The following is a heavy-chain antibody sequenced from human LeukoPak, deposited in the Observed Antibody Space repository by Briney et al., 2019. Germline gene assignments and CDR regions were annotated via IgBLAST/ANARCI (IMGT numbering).Heavy chain of an antibody. CDR1: GGSISSGGYS. Sequence: SETLSLTCAVSGGSISSGGYSWSWIRQPPGKGLEWIGYIYHSGSTYYNPSLKSRVTISVDRSKNQFSLKLSSVTAADTAVYYCARGPVTTFFDYWGQGTLVTVSS. CDR3: ARGPVTTFFDY. D-gene: IGHD4-17*01. V-gene: IGHV4-30-2*01. J-gene: IGHJ4*02. CDR2: IYHSGST.